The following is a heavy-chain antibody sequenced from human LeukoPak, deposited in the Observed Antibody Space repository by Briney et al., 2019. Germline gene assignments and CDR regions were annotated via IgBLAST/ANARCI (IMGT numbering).Heavy chain of an antibody. CDR3: ARTSHYGGNSYYYYYGMGV. J-gene: IGHJ6*02. V-gene: IGHV4-34*01. Sequence: SETLSLTCAVYGGSFSGYYWSWIRQPPGKGLEWIGEINHSGSTNYNPSLKSRVTISVGTSKNQFSLKLSSVTAADTAVYYCARTSHYGGNSYYYYYGMGVWGQGTTVTVSS. D-gene: IGHD4-23*01. CDR1: GGSFSGYY. CDR2: INHSGST.